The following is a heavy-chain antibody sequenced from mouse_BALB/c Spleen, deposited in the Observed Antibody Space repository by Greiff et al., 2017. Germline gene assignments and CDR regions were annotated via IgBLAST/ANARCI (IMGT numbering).Heavy chain of an antibody. Sequence: EVQLVESGGGLVKPGGSLKLSCAASGFTFSSYAMSWVRQTPEKRLEWVASISSGGSTYYPDSVKGRFTISRDNARNILYLQMSSLRSEDTAMYYCAREDITTVLDYWGQGTTLTVSS. CDR3: AREDITTVLDY. J-gene: IGHJ2*01. D-gene: IGHD1-1*01. V-gene: IGHV5-6-5*01. CDR1: GFTFSSYA. CDR2: ISSGGST.